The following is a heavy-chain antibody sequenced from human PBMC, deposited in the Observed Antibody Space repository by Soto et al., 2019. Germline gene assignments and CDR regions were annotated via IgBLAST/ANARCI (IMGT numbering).Heavy chain of an antibody. V-gene: IGHV1-3*01. D-gene: IGHD5-12*01. CDR2: INAGNGNT. CDR1: GYTFTSYA. J-gene: IGHJ4*02. Sequence: QVQLVQSGAEVKKPGASVKVSCKASGYTFTSYAMHWVRQAPGQRLEWMGWINAGNGNTKYSQKFQGRVTITRDTSASTAYMELSSLRSEDTAVYYCARAPVDIVATITYYFDCWGQGTLVTVSS. CDR3: ARAPVDIVATITYYFDC.